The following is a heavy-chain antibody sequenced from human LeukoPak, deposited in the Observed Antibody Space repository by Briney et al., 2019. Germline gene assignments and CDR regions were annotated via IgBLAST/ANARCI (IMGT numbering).Heavy chain of an antibody. V-gene: IGHV4-4*02. CDR1: GGSISSSNW. CDR3: ARVRVRMGPYGMDV. Sequence: KTSGTLSLTCAVSGGSISSSNWWSWVRQPPGKGLGWIGEIYHSGSTNYNPSLKSRVTISVDKSKNQFSLKLSSVTAADTAVYYCARVRVRMGPYGMDVWGQGTTVTVSS. D-gene: IGHD1-26*01. J-gene: IGHJ6*02. CDR2: IYHSGST.